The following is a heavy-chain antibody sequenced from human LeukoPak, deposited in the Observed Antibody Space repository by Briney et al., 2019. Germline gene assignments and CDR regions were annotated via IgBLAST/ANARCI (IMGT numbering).Heavy chain of an antibody. J-gene: IGHJ6*02. V-gene: IGHV3-23*01. D-gene: IGHD3-10*01. Sequence: PGGSLRLSCAASGFTFSSYAMSWVRQAPGKGLEWVSAISGSGGSTYYADSVKGRFTISRDNSKNTLYLQMNSLRAEDTAVYYRAAMVPYYYYGMDVWGQGTTVTVSS. CDR1: GFTFSSYA. CDR3: AAMVPYYYYGMDV. CDR2: ISGSGGST.